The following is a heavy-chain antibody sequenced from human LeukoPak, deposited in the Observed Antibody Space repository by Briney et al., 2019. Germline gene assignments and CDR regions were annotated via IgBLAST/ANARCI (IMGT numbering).Heavy chain of an antibody. CDR1: GYTFTGYY. CDR3: AREVRVLHAFYI. V-gene: IGHV1-18*04. D-gene: IGHD2/OR15-2a*01. J-gene: IGHJ3*02. CDR2: ISAYNGNT. Sequence: ASLKVSCKASGYTFTGYYMHWGRQAPGQGLEWMGWISAYNGNTNYAQKLQGRVTITTDTSPRTAYMELRSLRSDDTAVYYCAREVRVLHAFYIWGQGTLVTVSS.